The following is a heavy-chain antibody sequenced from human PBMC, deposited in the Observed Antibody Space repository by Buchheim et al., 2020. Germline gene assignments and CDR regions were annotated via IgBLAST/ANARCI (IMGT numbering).Heavy chain of an antibody. CDR1: GLTFSSYG. V-gene: IGHV3-30*18. CDR3: AKELIQLWSMGYGMDV. Sequence: QVQLVESGGGVVQPGRSLRLSCAASGLTFSSYGMHWVRQAPGKGLEWVAVISYDGSNKYYADSVKGRFTISRDNSKNKLYLQMNSLRAEDTAVYYCAKELIQLWSMGYGMDVWGQGTT. D-gene: IGHD5-18*01. J-gene: IGHJ6*02. CDR2: ISYDGSNK.